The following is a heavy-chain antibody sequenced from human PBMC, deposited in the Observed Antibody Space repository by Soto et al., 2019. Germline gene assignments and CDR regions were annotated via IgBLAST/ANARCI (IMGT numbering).Heavy chain of an antibody. D-gene: IGHD3-3*01. CDR1: GFTFTTYA. CDR3: ARDLWSERFVERFDY. V-gene: IGHV3-30-3*01. CDR2: MSSDGINT. Sequence: QVQLVESGGGVVQPGRSLRLSCVASGFTFTTYAMQWVRQAPGKGLEWVAVMSSDGINTYYADSVKGRFTISRDNSKNPRYLQMSSLRAEDTAVYFCARDLWSERFVERFDYWGQGTLVTVSS. J-gene: IGHJ4*02.